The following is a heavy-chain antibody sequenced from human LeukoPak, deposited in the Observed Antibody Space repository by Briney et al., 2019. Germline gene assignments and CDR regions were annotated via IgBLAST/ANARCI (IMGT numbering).Heavy chain of an antibody. CDR1: GFTFDVYT. CDR3: AKDTQISDYSFEY. Sequence: GGSLRLSCTACGFTFDVYTMHWVRHPPGEGLEWGSLVSWDGTNTHYADSVMGRFTISRDNSKNSLYLQMNSLRPEDTAFYHCAKDTQISDYSFEYWGQGTLVTVSS. J-gene: IGHJ4*02. V-gene: IGHV3-43*01. CDR2: VSWDGTNT.